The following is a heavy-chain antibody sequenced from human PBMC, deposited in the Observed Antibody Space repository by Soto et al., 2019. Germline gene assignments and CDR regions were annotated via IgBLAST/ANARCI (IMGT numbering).Heavy chain of an antibody. Sequence: ASVKVSCKASGYTFTSYDINWVRQATGQGLEWMGWMNPNSGNTGYAQKFQGRVTITADESTSTAYMELSSLRSEDTAVYYCARLAVTEGWFDLWGQGTLVTVSS. CDR3: ARLAVTEGWFDL. V-gene: IGHV1-8*01. D-gene: IGHD3-10*01. CDR1: GYTFTSYD. CDR2: MNPNSGNT. J-gene: IGHJ5*02.